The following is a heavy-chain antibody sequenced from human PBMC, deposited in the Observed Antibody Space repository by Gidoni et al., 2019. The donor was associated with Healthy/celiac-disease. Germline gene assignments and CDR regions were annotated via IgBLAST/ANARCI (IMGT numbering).Heavy chain of an antibody. CDR2: ISSSSSYI. CDR3: ARDGGRYFDWLGADKNFDY. Sequence: EVQLVESGGALVKPGGSLTLSCAASGFTLSSYCLNWLRQAPGKGLGWVSSISSSSSYICYADSVKGRFTISRDNAKNSLYLQMNSLRAEDTAVYYCARDGGRYFDWLGADKNFDYWGQGTLVTVSS. V-gene: IGHV3-21*01. J-gene: IGHJ4*02. CDR1: GFTLSSYC. D-gene: IGHD3-9*01.